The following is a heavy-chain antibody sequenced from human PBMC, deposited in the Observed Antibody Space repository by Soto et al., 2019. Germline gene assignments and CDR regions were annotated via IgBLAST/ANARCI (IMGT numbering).Heavy chain of an antibody. D-gene: IGHD5-12*01. CDR2: IIPLLGTS. J-gene: IGHJ5*02. Sequence: QVQQVQSGAEVKKPGSSVKVSCKASGGRFSNYAFSWLRQAPGQGLEWMGRIIPLLGTSNYAQKFQGRVTITADESTSTTYMELTSLRSEDTAHYYWARGHVYILGGVDPWGQGPRVTASA. V-gene: IGHV1-69*11. CDR1: GGRFSNYA. CDR3: ARGHVYILGGVDP.